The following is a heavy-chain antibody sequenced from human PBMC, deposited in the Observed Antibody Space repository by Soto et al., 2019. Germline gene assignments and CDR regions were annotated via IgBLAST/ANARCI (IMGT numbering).Heavy chain of an antibody. D-gene: IGHD6-13*01. CDR1: GYTFTSYD. J-gene: IGHJ4*02. V-gene: IGHV1-18*01. Sequence: QVQLVQSGDEVKKPGASVKVSCKASGYTFTSYDINWVRQAPGQGLEWMGWISGYNGNTNYAQKLQGRVTMTADTSTSPAYMEVRSLRSDDTAVYYCARVSSSGWYTAAYWGQGTLVTVSS. CDR2: ISGYNGNT. CDR3: ARVSSSGWYTAAY.